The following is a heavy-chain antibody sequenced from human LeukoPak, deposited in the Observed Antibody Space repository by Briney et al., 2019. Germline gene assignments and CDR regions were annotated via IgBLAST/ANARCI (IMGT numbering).Heavy chain of an antibody. D-gene: IGHD3-10*01. J-gene: IGHJ4*02. CDR3: ARVRASVRYYFHY. V-gene: IGHV4-59*01. CDR2: IYYSGST. CDR1: GGSISSYY. Sequence: KASETLSLTCTVSGGSISSYYWSWIRQPPGKGLGWIGYIYYSGSTNCNPSLKSRVTISVDTSKNQFSLKLSSVTAADTAVYYCARVRASVRYYFHYWGQGTLVTVSS.